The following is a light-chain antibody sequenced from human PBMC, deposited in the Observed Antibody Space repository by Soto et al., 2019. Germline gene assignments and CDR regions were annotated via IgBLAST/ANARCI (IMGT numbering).Light chain of an antibody. Sequence: DIQMTQSPSTLSASVGDRVTITCRASQSISSWLAWYQQKPGKAPKLLIYNASSLESEVPSRFSGSGSETESSLTISILQPDDFATYYCQQYNSYWTFGRGTKVEIK. J-gene: IGKJ1*01. CDR3: QQYNSYWT. CDR2: NAS. V-gene: IGKV1-5*03. CDR1: QSISSW.